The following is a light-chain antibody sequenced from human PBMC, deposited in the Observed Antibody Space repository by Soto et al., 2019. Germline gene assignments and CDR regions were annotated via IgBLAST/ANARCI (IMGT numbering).Light chain of an antibody. CDR1: QTISRNY. CDR2: GPS. Sequence: ELVLTQSPGTLSLSPGDRATVSCRASQTISRNYLVWYQKKPGQAPSLLIYGPSTRATGIPDRLTGSGSGTDFTLTITRLEPEDFAVYYCQQYGGSVPWTVGQGTKVEV. V-gene: IGKV3-20*01. CDR3: QQYGGSVPWT. J-gene: IGKJ1*01.